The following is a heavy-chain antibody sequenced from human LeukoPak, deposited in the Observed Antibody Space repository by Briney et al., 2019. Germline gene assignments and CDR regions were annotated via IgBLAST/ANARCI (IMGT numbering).Heavy chain of an antibody. CDR1: GYTFSSYG. CDR2: ISGYNGNT. V-gene: IGHV1-18*01. Sequence: ASVKVSCKASGYTFSSYGISWVRQAPGQGLGWMGWISGYNGNTQYAQKVEGRVTMTTDTSMSTAYMELRSLRSEDTAVYYCARVVTSSWFFDYWGQGTLVTVSS. J-gene: IGHJ4*02. CDR3: ARVVTSSWFFDY. D-gene: IGHD6-13*01.